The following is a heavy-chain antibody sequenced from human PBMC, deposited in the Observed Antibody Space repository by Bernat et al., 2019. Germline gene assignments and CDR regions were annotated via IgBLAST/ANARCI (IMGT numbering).Heavy chain of an antibody. J-gene: IGHJ4*02. Sequence: QVQLQESGPGLVKPSQTLSLTCTVSGGSISSGDYYWSWIRQPPGKGLEWIWYIYYSGSTYYNPSLKSRVTISVDTSKNQFSLKLSSVTAADTAVYYCARERAARPDDGYFDYWGQGTLVTVSS. V-gene: IGHV4-30-4*01. CDR2: IYYSGST. D-gene: IGHD6-6*01. CDR1: GGSISSGDYY. CDR3: ARERAARPDDGYFDY.